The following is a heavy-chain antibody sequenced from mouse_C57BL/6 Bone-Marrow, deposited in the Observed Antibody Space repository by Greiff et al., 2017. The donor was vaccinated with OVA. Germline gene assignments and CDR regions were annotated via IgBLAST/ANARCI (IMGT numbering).Heavy chain of an antibody. V-gene: IGHV1-15*01. Sequence: QVHVKQSGAELVRPGASVTLSCKASGYTFTDYEMHWVKQTPVHGLEWIGAIDPETGGTAYNQKFKGKAILTADKSSSTAYMELRSLTSEDSAVYYCTRSGGLRRYFDVWGTGTTVTVSS. CDR2: IDPETGGT. CDR1: GYTFTDYE. D-gene: IGHD2-4*01. CDR3: TRSGGLRRYFDV. J-gene: IGHJ1*03.